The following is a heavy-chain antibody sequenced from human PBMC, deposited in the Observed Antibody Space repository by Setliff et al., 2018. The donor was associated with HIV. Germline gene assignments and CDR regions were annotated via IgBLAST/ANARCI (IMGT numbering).Heavy chain of an antibody. CDR1: GGSVNSRYYF. J-gene: IGHJ4*02. D-gene: IGHD2-21*01. V-gene: IGHV4-39*01. CDR2: LYYSGEI. CDR3: ARVHLYDATAYYSSFES. Sequence: PSETLSLTCTVSGGSVNSRYYFWGWIRQPPGKGLEWIGTLYYSGEIRYNPSLKSRVTISVDTSKNQFSLNLNSVTAADTAVYYCARVHLYDATAYYSSFESWGPGILVTVSS.